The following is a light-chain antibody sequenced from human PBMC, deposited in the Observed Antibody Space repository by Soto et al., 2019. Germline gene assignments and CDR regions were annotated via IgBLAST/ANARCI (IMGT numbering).Light chain of an antibody. V-gene: IGKV3-15*01. CDR2: GAS. J-gene: IGKJ1*01. Sequence: ETLLTQSPATLSASPGERVTPSCRATQSVTYNLAWYQQKPGQAPRLLIHGASTRATGIPARFSGRGSGTEFTLTITSLQSEDFAVYYCQQYNDWLWTFGQGTKVDIK. CDR1: QSVTYN. CDR3: QQYNDWLWT.